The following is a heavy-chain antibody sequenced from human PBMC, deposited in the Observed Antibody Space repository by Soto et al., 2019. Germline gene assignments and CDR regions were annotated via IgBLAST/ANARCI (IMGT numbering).Heavy chain of an antibody. Sequence: GGSLRLSCSASGFTFSIYSMNWVRQAPGKGLEWVSYITSDEKTIHYADSVKGRFTISRDNAKNSLYLQMTSLRDEDTAVYYCARSVEGHFDFWGQGTLVTVSS. D-gene: IGHD6-19*01. V-gene: IGHV3-48*02. CDR3: ARSVEGHFDF. CDR1: GFTFSIYS. CDR2: ITSDEKTI. J-gene: IGHJ4*01.